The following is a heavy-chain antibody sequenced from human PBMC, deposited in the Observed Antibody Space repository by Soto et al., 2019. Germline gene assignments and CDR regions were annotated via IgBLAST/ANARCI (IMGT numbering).Heavy chain of an antibody. J-gene: IGHJ5*02. CDR1: GFAFNRFG. Sequence: QVQLVESGGGVVQPGGSLRLSCTTSGFAFNRFGMHWVRQAPGKGLEWLAVVTEDGRNKYYGDSVKGRFTISRDNSKNPVYLQMNNLRPEDTAVYYCATPTTTKYNIIWTGIDPWGQGTLVTVSS. D-gene: IGHD1-20*01. V-gene: IGHV3-30*03. CDR2: VTEDGRNK. CDR3: ATPTTTKYNIIWTGIDP.